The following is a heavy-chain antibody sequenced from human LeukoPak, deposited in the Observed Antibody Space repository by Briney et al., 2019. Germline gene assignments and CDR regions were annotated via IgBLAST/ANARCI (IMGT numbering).Heavy chain of an antibody. CDR2: ISYDGGNK. J-gene: IGHJ4*02. CDR3: ARDHYDFWSGYLGTFDY. D-gene: IGHD3-3*01. V-gene: IGHV3-30-3*01. Sequence: GGSLRLSCAASGFTFSSYAMHWVGQAPAKGREWVAVISYDGGNKYYADSVKGRFTISRDNSKNTLYLQMNSLRAEDTAVYYCARDHYDFWSGYLGTFDYWGQGTLVTVSS. CDR1: GFTFSSYA.